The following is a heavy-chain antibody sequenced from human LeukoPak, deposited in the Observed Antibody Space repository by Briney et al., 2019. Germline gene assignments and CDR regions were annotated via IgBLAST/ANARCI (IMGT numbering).Heavy chain of an antibody. J-gene: IGHJ5*02. CDR2: IYYSGST. CDR1: GGSISSSSYY. Sequence: PSETLSLTCTVSGGSISSSSYYWGWIRQPPGKGLEWIGSIYYSGSTYYNPSLKSRVTISVDTSKNQFSLKLSSVTAADTAVYYCARDRGSRENNWSDPWGQGTLVTVSS. D-gene: IGHD3-16*01. CDR3: ARDRGSRENNWSDP. V-gene: IGHV4-39*07.